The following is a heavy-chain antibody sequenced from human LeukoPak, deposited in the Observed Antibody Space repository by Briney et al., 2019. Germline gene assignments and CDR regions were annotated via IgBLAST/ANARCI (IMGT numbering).Heavy chain of an antibody. CDR1: GGSISSGGYY. Sequence: SQTLSLTCTVSGGSISSGGYYWSWIRQPPGKGLEWIGEINHSGSTNYNPSLKSRVTISVDTSKNQFSLKLSSVTAADTAVYYCARNSDPTNIDPWGQGTLVTVSS. CDR2: INHSGST. D-gene: IGHD1-26*01. J-gene: IGHJ5*02. V-gene: IGHV4-30-2*01. CDR3: ARNSDPTNIDP.